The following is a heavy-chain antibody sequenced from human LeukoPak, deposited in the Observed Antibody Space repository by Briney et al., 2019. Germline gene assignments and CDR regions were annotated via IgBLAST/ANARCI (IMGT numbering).Heavy chain of an antibody. CDR1: GGSFSGYY. CDR2: INHSGST. CDR3: ARFPSITIFGVVLDPYGMDV. V-gene: IGHV4-34*01. D-gene: IGHD3-3*01. Sequence: SETLSLTCAVYGGSFSGYYWSWIRQPPGKGLEWIGEINHSGSTNYNPSLKSRVTISVDTSKNQFSLKLSSVTAADTAVYYCARFPSITIFGVVLDPYGMDVWGQGTTVTVSS. J-gene: IGHJ6*02.